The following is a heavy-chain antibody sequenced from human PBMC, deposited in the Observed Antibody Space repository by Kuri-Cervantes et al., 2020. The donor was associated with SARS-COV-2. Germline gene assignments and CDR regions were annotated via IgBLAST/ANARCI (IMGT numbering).Heavy chain of an antibody. CDR2: IKQDGSEK. V-gene: IGHV3-7*01. Sequence: GGSLRLSCAASGFTFSNYWMTWVRQAPGKGLEWVANIKQDGSEKYYVDSVKGRFTISRDNAKNSLYLQMNSLRAEDTAVYYCARDRRVGWADYWGQGTLVTVSS. J-gene: IGHJ4*02. CDR1: GFTFSNYW. D-gene: IGHD1-26*01. CDR3: ARDRRVGWADY.